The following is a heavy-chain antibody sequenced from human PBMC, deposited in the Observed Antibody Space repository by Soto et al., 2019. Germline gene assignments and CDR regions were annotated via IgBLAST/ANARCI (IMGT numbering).Heavy chain of an antibody. CDR2: INHSGST. CDR3: ARGRRGIAAAGTYYYYYYMDV. CDR1: GGSFSGYY. V-gene: IGHV4-34*01. J-gene: IGHJ6*03. D-gene: IGHD6-13*01. Sequence: SETLSLTCAVYGGSFSGYYWSWIRQPPGKGLEWIGEINHSGSTNYNPSLKSRVTISVDTSKNQFSLKLSSVTAADTAVYYCARGRRGIAAAGTYYYYYYMDVWGKGTTVTVSS.